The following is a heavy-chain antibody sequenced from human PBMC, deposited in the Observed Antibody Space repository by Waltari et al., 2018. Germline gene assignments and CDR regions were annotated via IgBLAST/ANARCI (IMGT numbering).Heavy chain of an antibody. D-gene: IGHD2-21*01. V-gene: IGHV1-18*03. CDR1: GYPFRRYV. CDR3: ARPYSSGLTYYFDS. Sequence: QVQLVQSGAEVKKPGDSVKASCKPYGYPFRRYVITWVRRAPGQGLEWMGWINTYNNNTKYAQKLQDRVTLTTDTSATTAYMELRSLTSDDMAVYYCARPYSSGLTYYFDSWGQGTLVTVSS. J-gene: IGHJ4*02. CDR2: INTYNNNT.